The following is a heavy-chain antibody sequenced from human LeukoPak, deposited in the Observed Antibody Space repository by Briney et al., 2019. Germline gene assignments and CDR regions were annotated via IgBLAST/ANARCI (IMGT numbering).Heavy chain of an antibody. CDR3: ARGPAGYN. V-gene: IGHV3-53*01. Sequence: GGSLRLSCAASGFTVSSNHMSWVRQAPGKGLEWVSVIYSGSSTDYADSVKGRFTISRDNLKNTLYLQMNSPRAEDTAVYYCARGPAGYNWGQGTLVTFSS. D-gene: IGHD1-1*01. CDR2: IYSGSST. J-gene: IGHJ4*02. CDR1: GFTVSSNH.